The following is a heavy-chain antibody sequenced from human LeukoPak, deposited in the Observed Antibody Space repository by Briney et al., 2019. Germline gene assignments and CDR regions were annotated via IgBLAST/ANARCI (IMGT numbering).Heavy chain of an antibody. CDR3: ARGRFLEWLPDY. V-gene: IGHV4-59*01. D-gene: IGHD3-3*01. CDR2: ISNSGST. CDR1: GGSMSVYH. Sequence: SETLPLTCTVSGGSMSVYHWAWVRRPPGKGLEWIGHISNSGSTNYNPSLKSRVSISADMSKSQFSLTLTSVTAADTAVYHCARGRFLEWLPDYWGQGTLVTVSS. J-gene: IGHJ4*02.